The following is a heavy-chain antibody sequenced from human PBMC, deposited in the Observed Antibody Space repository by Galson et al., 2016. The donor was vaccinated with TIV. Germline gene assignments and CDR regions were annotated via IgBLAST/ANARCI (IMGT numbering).Heavy chain of an antibody. J-gene: IGHJ4*02. Sequence: SETLSLTCSVSGYSITSGYFWGWIRQPPGKGLERIGGFYYTGNTYYNPSLKSRVSISVDTSKNQLSLSLTSVTAADTAVYYCARGWDTSGWSFESWGQGTLVPVSS. D-gene: IGHD6-19*01. CDR2: FYYTGNT. CDR3: ARGWDTSGWSFES. CDR1: GYSITSGYF. V-gene: IGHV4-38-2*02.